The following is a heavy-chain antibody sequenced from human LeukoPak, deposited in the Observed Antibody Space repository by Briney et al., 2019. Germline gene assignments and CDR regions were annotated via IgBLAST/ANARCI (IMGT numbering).Heavy chain of an antibody. CDR2: ISGSDGST. CDR1: GFTFSSYA. Sequence: GGSLRLSCAASGFTFSSYAMSWVRQAPGKGLEWVSTISGSDGSTYYADSVKGRSTISRDNAKNSLYLQMNSLRAEDTAVYYCAREAGYYYDSSGTLSDYWGQGTLVTVSS. CDR3: AREAGYYYDSSGTLSDY. J-gene: IGHJ4*02. D-gene: IGHD3-22*01. V-gene: IGHV3-23*01.